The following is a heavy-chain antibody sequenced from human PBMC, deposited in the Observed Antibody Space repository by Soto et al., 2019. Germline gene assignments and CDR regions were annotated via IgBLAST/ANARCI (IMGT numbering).Heavy chain of an antibody. J-gene: IGHJ4*02. CDR2: LHYGGST. V-gene: IGHV4-39*01. CDR1: GGSISSITYY. CDR3: ATCTPYLLQSIFLSGYYFSYFDY. D-gene: IGHD3-3*01. Sequence: QLQLQESGPALVKPSETLSLTCTVSGGSISSITYYWGWIRQSPEKGLEWIGYLHYGGSTYYNPSLQSSATISPDTSKIQFSLRLPSVNVSDTVVHYCATCTPYLLQSIFLSGYYFSYFDYWGQGALVTVSA.